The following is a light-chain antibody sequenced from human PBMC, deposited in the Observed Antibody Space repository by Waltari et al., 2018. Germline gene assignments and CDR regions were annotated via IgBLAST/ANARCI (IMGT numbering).Light chain of an antibody. J-gene: IGKJ4*01. CDR2: GTS. CDR3: QQYYTWPLT. CDR1: QSVTSY. Sequence: EIVMTQSPATLSVSPGERATLSCRASQSVTSYLAWYQQKPGQAPRLLIYGTSTRATGIPARFGGSGSGIEFTLTISSLQSEDFAVYYCQQYYTWPLTFGGGTKVEIK. V-gene: IGKV3-15*01.